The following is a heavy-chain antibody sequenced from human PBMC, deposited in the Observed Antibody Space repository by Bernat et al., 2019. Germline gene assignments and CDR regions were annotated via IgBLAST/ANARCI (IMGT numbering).Heavy chain of an antibody. CDR3: AKSLLSVVVVAATWFDP. V-gene: IGHV3-23*01. CDR2: ISGSGGST. CDR1: GFTFSSYA. Sequence: EVQLLESGGGLVQPGGSLRLSCAASGFTFSSYAMSWVRQAPGKGLEWVSAISGSGGSTYYADSVKGRFTISSDNSKNTLYLQMNSLRAEDTAVYYCAKSLLSVVVVAATWFDPWGQGTLVTVSS. J-gene: IGHJ5*02. D-gene: IGHD2-15*01.